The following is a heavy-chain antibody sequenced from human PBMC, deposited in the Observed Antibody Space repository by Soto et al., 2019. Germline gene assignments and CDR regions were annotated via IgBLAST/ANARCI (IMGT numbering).Heavy chain of an antibody. CDR1: AGSLSSCY. CDR3: ARLYHVSVSNYTVITEFCTLS. J-gene: IGHJ5*01. Sequence: PPQTLSDTWTVSAGSLSSCYRSWSRLPPEKGLEWIGYIYYSVRTNNNPTLKRRVPIPVDTSKNQFSLKLSSVTAADTAVYNCARLYHVSVSNYTVITEFCTLSWGEG. V-gene: IGHV4-59*01. D-gene: IGHD3-10*01. CDR2: IYYSVRT.